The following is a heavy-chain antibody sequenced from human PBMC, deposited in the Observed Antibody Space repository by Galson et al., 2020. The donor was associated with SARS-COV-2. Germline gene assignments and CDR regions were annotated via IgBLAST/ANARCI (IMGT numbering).Heavy chain of an antibody. D-gene: IGHD6-19*01. CDR2: ISNTGST. V-gene: IGHV4-59*13. CDR3: ARDSGRTGLYY. J-gene: IGHJ4*02. CDR1: GGTISSAY. Sequence: SETLSLPFGVSGGTISSAYWSWVRQPPGKGLECIGFISNTGSTSYTPSLMNRVTISVDTSKNQLSLRLTSVTAADTAVYYCARDSGRTGLYYWGQGTLVTVSS.